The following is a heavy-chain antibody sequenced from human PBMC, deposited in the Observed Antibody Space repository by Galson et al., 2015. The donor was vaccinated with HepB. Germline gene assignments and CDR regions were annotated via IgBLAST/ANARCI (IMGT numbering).Heavy chain of an antibody. J-gene: IGHJ3*02. D-gene: IGHD2-15*01. CDR3: AKSYCSGGSCYFAFDI. Sequence: SLRLSCAASGFTFGSYAMSWVRQAPGKGLEWVSAISGSGGSKYYADSVKGRFTISRDNSKNTLYLQMNSLRAEDTAVYYCAKSYCSGGSCYFAFDIWGQGTMVTVSS. CDR2: ISGSGGSK. CDR1: GFTFGSYA. V-gene: IGHV3-23*01.